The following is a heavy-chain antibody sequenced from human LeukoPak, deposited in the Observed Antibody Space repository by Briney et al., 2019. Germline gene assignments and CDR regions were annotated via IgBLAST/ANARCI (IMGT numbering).Heavy chain of an antibody. CDR3: ARAVSSTSFYYYYYYMDV. J-gene: IGHJ6*03. CDR1: GFTFSDYY. Sequence: GGSLRLSCAASGFTFSDYYMSWIRQAPGKGLEWVSYISSSGSTIYYADSVKGRFTISRDNAKSSLYLQMNSLRAEDTAVYYCARAVSSTSFYYYYYYMDVWGKGTTVTVSS. CDR2: ISSSGSTI. V-gene: IGHV3-11*01. D-gene: IGHD2-2*01.